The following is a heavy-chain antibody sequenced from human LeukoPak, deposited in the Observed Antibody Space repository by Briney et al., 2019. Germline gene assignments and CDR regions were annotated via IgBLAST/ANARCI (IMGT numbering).Heavy chain of an antibody. CDR2: INHSGST. J-gene: IGHJ6*03. Sequence: SETLSLTCAVYGASFSGYYWSWIRQHPGKGLEWLGEINHSGSTNYNPSRKSRVNISVDVSKNQFSLKLSSVTAADTAVYYCARGRGYYDFWRGYPSAGRNYYYDMDVWGKGTTVTVSS. V-gene: IGHV4-34*01. CDR3: ARGRGYYDFWRGYPSAGRNYYYDMDV. CDR1: GASFSGYY. D-gene: IGHD3-3*01.